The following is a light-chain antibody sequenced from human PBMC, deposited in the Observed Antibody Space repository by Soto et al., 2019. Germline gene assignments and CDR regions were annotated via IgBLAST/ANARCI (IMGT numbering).Light chain of an antibody. CDR2: GAS. Sequence: EIVLAPSPGTLSLSPGERATLSCRSSQSVSSSYLAWYQQKPGQAPRLLIYGASTRATGIPARFSGSGSGTEFTLTIISLQSEDSAVYYCQQYNDWPLTFGGGTKVDIK. CDR3: QQYNDWPLT. CDR1: QSVSSSY. V-gene: IGKV3-15*01. J-gene: IGKJ4*01.